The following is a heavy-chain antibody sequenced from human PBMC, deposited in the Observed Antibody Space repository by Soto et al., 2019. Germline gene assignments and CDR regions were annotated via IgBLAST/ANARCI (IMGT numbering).Heavy chain of an antibody. CDR3: ARDRSIVVVPAADKDYYYGMDV. V-gene: IGHV1-18*04. CDR1: GYTFTSYC. CDR2: ISAYNGNT. Sequence: ASVKVSCKASGYTFTSYCISWVRQAPGQGLEWMGWISAYNGNTNYAQKLQGRVTMTTDTSTSTAYMELRSLRSDDTAVYYCARDRSIVVVPAADKDYYYGMDVWGQGTTVTVSS. D-gene: IGHD2-2*01. J-gene: IGHJ6*02.